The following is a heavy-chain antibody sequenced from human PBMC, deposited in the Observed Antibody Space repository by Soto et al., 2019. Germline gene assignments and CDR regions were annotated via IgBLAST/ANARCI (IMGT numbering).Heavy chain of an antibody. CDR1: GFSFSDAW. V-gene: IGHV3-15*07. Sequence: EAQLVESGGGLVEPGGSLGVSCAASGFSFSDAWMIWVRQAPGKGLEWVGRIKSKAHGETADYAAPVKGRFTISRDDSKNTVYLQMNSLKIEDTAVYYCTTGVDGYNPFDYWGQGTLVTVSS. J-gene: IGHJ4*02. D-gene: IGHD5-12*01. CDR3: TTGVDGYNPFDY. CDR2: IKSKAHGETA.